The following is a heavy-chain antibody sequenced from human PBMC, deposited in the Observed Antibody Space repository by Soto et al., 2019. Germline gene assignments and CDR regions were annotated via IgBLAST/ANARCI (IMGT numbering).Heavy chain of an antibody. CDR1: GFTFSSSW. Sequence: DVQLVESGGGLVQPGGSLRLSCAASGFTFSSSWMHWVRQAPGKGLVWVSRINSGASTTNYADSVKGRFTISRDNAKNTLYLHMDSLPADDTAVYSCARGPTGWFGYDYWGQGTLVTVSS. J-gene: IGHJ4*02. CDR2: INSGASTT. CDR3: ARGPTGWFGYDY. D-gene: IGHD3-10*01. V-gene: IGHV3-74*01.